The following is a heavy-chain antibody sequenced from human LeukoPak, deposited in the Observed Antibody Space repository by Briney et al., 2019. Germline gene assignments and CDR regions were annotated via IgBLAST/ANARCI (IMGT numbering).Heavy chain of an antibody. Sequence: PGGSLRLSCVASGFTFSNLWRNRVRQAPGKGLEWVANIKQDGSEKYYVGSVKGRFTISRDNAKNSLFLQMNSPRGEDSAVYPSARSGPPYGSDIWGQGTMVTVSS. V-gene: IGHV3-7*04. CDR1: GFTFSNLW. D-gene: IGHD1-1*01. CDR2: IKQDGSEK. J-gene: IGHJ3*02. CDR3: ARSGPPYGSDI.